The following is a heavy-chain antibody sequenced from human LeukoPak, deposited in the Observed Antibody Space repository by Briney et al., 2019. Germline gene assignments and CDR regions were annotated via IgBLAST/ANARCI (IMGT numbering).Heavy chain of an antibody. D-gene: IGHD5-12*01. CDR2: IYYSGST. CDR3: ASQSGSWGSFDY. Sequence: SETLSLTCTVSGGSISSGDYYWSWIRQPPGKGLEWIGYIYYSGSTNYNPSLKSRVTISVDTSKNQFSLKLSSVTAADTAVYYCASQSGSWGSFDYWGQGTLVTVSS. V-gene: IGHV4-30-4*08. CDR1: GGSISSGDYY. J-gene: IGHJ4*02.